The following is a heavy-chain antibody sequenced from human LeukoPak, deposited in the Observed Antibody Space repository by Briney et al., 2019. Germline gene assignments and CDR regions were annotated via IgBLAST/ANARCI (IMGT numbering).Heavy chain of an antibody. CDR1: GFTFSTYS. CDR2: ISSSSGYI. V-gene: IGHV3-21*01. D-gene: IGHD7-27*01. CDR3: ARDPTGEDDSFDI. Sequence: GSLRLSCAASGFTFSTYSMNWVRQAPGKGLEWVSSISSSSGYIFYADSVKGRFTISRDNAKNSVYLQMNSLRVEDTAVYYCARDPTGEDDSFDIWGQGTMVTVSS. J-gene: IGHJ3*02.